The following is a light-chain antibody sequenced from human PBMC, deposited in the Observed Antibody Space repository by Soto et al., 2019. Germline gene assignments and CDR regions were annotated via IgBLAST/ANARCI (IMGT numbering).Light chain of an antibody. V-gene: IGKV1-5*03. CDR2: KAS. Sequence: DIQMTQSPSTLSASVGDRVTITCRARQSISYWLAWYQQKPGKAPTVLIYKASTLESGVPSRFSGSGSGTEFTLTISSLQPDDFATYYCQQYNSYSITFGGGTKVEIK. CDR1: QSISYW. J-gene: IGKJ4*01. CDR3: QQYNSYSIT.